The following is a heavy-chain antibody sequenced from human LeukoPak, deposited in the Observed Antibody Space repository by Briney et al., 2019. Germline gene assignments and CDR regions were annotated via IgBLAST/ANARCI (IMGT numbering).Heavy chain of an antibody. CDR2: ISYDGSNK. Sequence: GGSLRLSCAASGFTFSSYAMHWVRQAPGKGLEWVAVISYDGSNKYYADSVKGRFTISRDNSKNTLYLQMNSLRAEDTAVYYCARDLYDSDAYSSPIDYWGQGTLVTVSS. CDR1: GFTFSSYA. D-gene: IGHD3-22*01. V-gene: IGHV3-30-3*01. J-gene: IGHJ4*02. CDR3: ARDLYDSDAYSSPIDY.